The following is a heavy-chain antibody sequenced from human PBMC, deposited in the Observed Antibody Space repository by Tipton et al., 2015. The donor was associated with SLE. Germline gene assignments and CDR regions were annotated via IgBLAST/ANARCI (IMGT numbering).Heavy chain of an antibody. J-gene: IGHJ4*02. CDR1: GDSISGGKYH. Sequence: TLSLTCTVSGDSISGGKYHWSWVRQPPGKGLQWIGRVYPSGATDYNSSLKSRVTISVDTSKNHFSLNLNSVTAADTAIYFCARQVTSGVYYFDSWGQGTLVTVSS. CDR3: ARQVTSGVYYFDS. V-gene: IGHV4-61*02. CDR2: VYPSGAT. D-gene: IGHD2-15*01.